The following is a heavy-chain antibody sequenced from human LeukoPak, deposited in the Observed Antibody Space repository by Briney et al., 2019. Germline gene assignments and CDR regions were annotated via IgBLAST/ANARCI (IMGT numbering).Heavy chain of an antibody. Sequence: GGSLRLSSAAPGFTLSSSWMHWVRQAPGKGRGWVSRINSDGSTASYADSVKGRFTISRDNAKNTLYLQMNSLRAEETAVYYCARDLGVAALDNWGQGTLVTVPS. V-gene: IGHV3-74*01. J-gene: IGHJ4*02. CDR1: GFTLSSSW. CDR2: INSDGSTA. CDR3: ARDLGVAALDN. D-gene: IGHD6-19*01.